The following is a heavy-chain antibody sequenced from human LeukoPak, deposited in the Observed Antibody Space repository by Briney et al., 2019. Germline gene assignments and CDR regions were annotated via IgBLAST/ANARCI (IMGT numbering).Heavy chain of an antibody. V-gene: IGHV1-18*01. Sequence: GASVKVSCKTSGFTFTTYAISWVRQAPRLGLECMGWISAYNGDTNYAQNVQDRVTMTTDTSTSTAYLELRNLRSDETAVYFCASYRNGAFDIWGQGTMITVSS. D-gene: IGHD1-14*01. J-gene: IGHJ3*02. CDR1: GFTFTTYA. CDR2: ISAYNGDT. CDR3: ASYRNGAFDI.